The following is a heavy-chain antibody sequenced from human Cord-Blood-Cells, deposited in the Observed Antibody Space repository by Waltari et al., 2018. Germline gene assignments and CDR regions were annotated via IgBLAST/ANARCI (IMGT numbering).Heavy chain of an antibody. V-gene: IGHV4-34*01. CDR1: GGSFSGYY. D-gene: IGHD3-3*01. CDR3: ARGPRIIVRFLEWLSAHWYFDL. J-gene: IGHJ2*01. Sequence: QVQLQQWGAGLLKPSETLSLTCAVYGGSFSGYYWSWIRQPPGKGLEWIGEINHSGSTNYNPSLKSRVTISVDTSKNQFSLKLSSVTAADTAVYYCARGPRIIVRFLEWLSAHWYFDLWGRGTLVTVSS. CDR2: INHSGST.